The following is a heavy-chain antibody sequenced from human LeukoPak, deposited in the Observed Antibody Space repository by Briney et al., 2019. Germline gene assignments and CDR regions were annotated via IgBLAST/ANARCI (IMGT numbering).Heavy chain of an antibody. CDR3: ARRGVVATPDANF. CDR2: IYYTGST. D-gene: IGHD5-12*01. Sequence: SETLSLTCTVSGGSISSSRYYWGWIRQPPGKGLVWIGSIYYTGSTYYNPSLRSRVSISVDTSKNQFTLKLSSVTAADTAVYYCARRGVVATPDANFWGQGTLVTVSS. V-gene: IGHV4-39*01. J-gene: IGHJ4*02. CDR1: GGSISSSRYY.